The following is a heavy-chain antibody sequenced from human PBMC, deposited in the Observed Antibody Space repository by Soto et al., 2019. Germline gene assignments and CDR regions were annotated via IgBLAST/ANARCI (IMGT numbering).Heavy chain of an antibody. CDR3: ARAGGYDSSGYGRARLDP. V-gene: IGHV4-59*02. CDR2: IYYDGTA. Sequence: PSETLSLTCTVSGGSVNNHYWSWIRQPPGKGLEWVGYIYYDGTARHNPSLKSRATISIDTFRNQISLNLHSVTAADTAVYYCARAGGYDSSGYGRARLDPWGQGTLVTVSS. J-gene: IGHJ5*02. D-gene: IGHD3-22*01. CDR1: GGSVNNHY.